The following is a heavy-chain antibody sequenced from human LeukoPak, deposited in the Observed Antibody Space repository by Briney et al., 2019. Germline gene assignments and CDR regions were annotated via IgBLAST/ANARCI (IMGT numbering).Heavy chain of an antibody. J-gene: IGHJ6*03. Sequence: PSETLSLTCTVSGGSISSYYWSWIRQPPGKGLEWIGYIYYSGSTNYNPSLKSRVTISVDTSKNQFSLKLSSVTAADTALYYCARKASPYCKSTTCYVDYYYYMDVWGKGTTVIVSS. CDR1: GGSISSYY. CDR3: ARKASPYCKSTTCYVDYYYYMDV. CDR2: IYYSGST. D-gene: IGHD2-2*01. V-gene: IGHV4-59*08.